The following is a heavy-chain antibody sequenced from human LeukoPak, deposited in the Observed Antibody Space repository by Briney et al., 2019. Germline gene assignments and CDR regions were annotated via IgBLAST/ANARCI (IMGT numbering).Heavy chain of an antibody. J-gene: IGHJ4*02. CDR3: ATQVGAIVGATDFDY. CDR2: INPSGGST. V-gene: IGHV1-46*01. D-gene: IGHD1-26*01. Sequence: ASVKVSCKASGGTFSSYAISWVRQAPGQGLEWMGIINPSGGSTSYAQKFQGRVTMTRDTSTSTVYMELSSLRSEDTAVYYCATQVGAIVGATDFDYWGQGTLVTVSS. CDR1: GGTFSSYA.